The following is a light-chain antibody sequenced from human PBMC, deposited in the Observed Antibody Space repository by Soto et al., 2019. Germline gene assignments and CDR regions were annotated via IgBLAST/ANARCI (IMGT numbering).Light chain of an antibody. CDR3: SSHTSSNTRI. CDR2: EVS. Sequence: QSVLTQPASVSGSPGQSIAISCTGTSSDIGAYDYVSWYQQHPDKAPKLMIYEVSNRPSGVSNRFSGSKSVNTATLTISGLQAEDEAVYYCSSHTSSNTRIFGTGTKVTVL. CDR1: SSDIGAYDY. V-gene: IGLV2-14*03. J-gene: IGLJ1*01.